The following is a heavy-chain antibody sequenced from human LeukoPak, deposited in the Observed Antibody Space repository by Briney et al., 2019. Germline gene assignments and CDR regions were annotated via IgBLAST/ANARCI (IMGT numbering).Heavy chain of an antibody. CDR3: ARLDEYSSSSRYYGMDI. Sequence: SVKVSCKASGGTFSSYGISWVRQAPGQGLEWMGGIIPIFGTANYAQKFQGRVTITADESTSTAYMELSSLRSEDTAVYYCARLDEYSSSSRYYGMDIWGQGTTVTVSS. J-gene: IGHJ6*02. V-gene: IGHV1-69*13. D-gene: IGHD6-6*01. CDR1: GGTFSSYG. CDR2: IIPIFGTA.